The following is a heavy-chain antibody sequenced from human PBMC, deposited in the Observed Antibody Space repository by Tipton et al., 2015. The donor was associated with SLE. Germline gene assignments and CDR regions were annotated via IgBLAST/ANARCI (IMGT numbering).Heavy chain of an antibody. Sequence: TLSLTCTVSGGSISSYYWSWIRQPPGKGLEWIGYIYYSGSTNYNPSLKSRVTISVDTSKNQFSLKLSSVTAADTAVYYCAWGGFLEWFWGQGTRVTVSS. CDR1: GGSISSYY. CDR2: IYYSGST. J-gene: IGHJ4*02. D-gene: IGHD3-3*01. V-gene: IGHV4-59*12. CDR3: AWGGFLEWF.